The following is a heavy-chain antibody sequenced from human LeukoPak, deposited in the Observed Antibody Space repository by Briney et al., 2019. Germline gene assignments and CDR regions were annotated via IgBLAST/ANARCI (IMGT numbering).Heavy chain of an antibody. Sequence: ASVKVSCKASGYTFTSYGISWVRQAPGQGLEWMGWISAYNGNTNYAQKLQGRVTMTTDTSTSTAYMELRSLRSDDTAVYYCALDSGYDSTGDYYYGMDVWGQGTTVTVSS. J-gene: IGHJ6*02. V-gene: IGHV1-18*01. D-gene: IGHD5-12*01. CDR1: GYTFTSYG. CDR3: ALDSGYDSTGDYYYGMDV. CDR2: ISAYNGNT.